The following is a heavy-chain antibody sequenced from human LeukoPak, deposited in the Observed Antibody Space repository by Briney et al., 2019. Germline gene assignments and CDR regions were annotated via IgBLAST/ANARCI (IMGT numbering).Heavy chain of an antibody. D-gene: IGHD6-19*01. Sequence: ASVKVSCKPSGYIFTRYAMNWVRQAPGQGLEWMGWINTNTGNPTYAQGFTGRFVFSLDTSVSTAYLQISSLKAEDTAVYYCARDSIAVAGTQYSDAFDIWGQGTMVTVSS. J-gene: IGHJ3*02. CDR3: ARDSIAVAGTQYSDAFDI. V-gene: IGHV7-4-1*02. CDR2: INTNTGNP. CDR1: GYIFTRYA.